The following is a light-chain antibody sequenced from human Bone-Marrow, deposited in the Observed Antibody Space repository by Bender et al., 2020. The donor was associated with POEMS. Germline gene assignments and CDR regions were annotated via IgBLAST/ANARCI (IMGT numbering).Light chain of an antibody. CDR1: SSKFGSYP. CDR2: NNN. J-gene: IGLJ7*01. CDR3: ATWDDSLSGWV. Sequence: QSVLTQPPSASGTPGQRVTISCSGSSSKFGSYPVNWYQQLPGAAPKLVIFNNNQRPSGVPDRFSGSNSGTSASLAISGLLSDDEADFYCATWDDSLSGWVFGGGTQLTVL. V-gene: IGLV1-44*01.